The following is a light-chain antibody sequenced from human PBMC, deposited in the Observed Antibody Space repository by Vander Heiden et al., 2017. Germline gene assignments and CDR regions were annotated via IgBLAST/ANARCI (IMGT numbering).Light chain of an antibody. CDR3: QKYDDAPLT. V-gene: IGKV1-27*01. J-gene: IGKJ4*01. CDR1: QGIKNH. CDR2: DAS. Sequence: DSQMTQSPSSLSASVGDRVIITCRASQGIKNHLAWYQQKPGKIPELLIYDASNLQSGVPSRFSGSGFGTDFTRTISSLQPEDVATYYCQKYDDAPLTFGRGTKVEI.